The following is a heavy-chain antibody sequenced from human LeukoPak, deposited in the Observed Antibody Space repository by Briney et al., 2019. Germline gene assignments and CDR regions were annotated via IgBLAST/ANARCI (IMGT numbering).Heavy chain of an antibody. V-gene: IGHV1-69*13. CDR3: ARGTSWYSSSWYDY. CDR1: GGTFSSYA. D-gene: IGHD6-13*01. Sequence: SVKVSCKASGGTFSSYAISWVRQAPGQGLEWMGGIIPIFGTANYAQKFQGGVTITADESTSTAYMELSSLRSEDTAVYYCARGTSWYSSSWYDYWGQGTLVTVSS. CDR2: IIPIFGTA. J-gene: IGHJ4*02.